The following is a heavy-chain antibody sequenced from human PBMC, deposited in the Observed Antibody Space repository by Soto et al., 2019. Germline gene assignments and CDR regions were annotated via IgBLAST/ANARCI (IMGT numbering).Heavy chain of an antibody. J-gene: IGHJ4*02. V-gene: IGHV4-59*08. Sequence: TSETLSLTCTVSGGSISTYYWSWIRQPPGKGLEWIGYIYYSGSTNYNPSLKSRVTISVDTSKNQFSLKLSSVTAADTAVYYCARGGRRHIDYWGQGTLVTVSS. CDR2: IYYSGST. CDR3: ARGGRRHIDY. CDR1: GGSISTYY. D-gene: IGHD3-16*01.